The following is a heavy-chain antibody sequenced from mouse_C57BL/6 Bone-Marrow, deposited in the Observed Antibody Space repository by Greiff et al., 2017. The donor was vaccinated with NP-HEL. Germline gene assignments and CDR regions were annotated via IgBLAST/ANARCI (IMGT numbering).Heavy chain of an antibody. CDR1: GYTFTSYW. V-gene: IGHV1-53*01. CDR2: INPSNGGT. D-gene: IGHD2-4*01. Sequence: QVQLQQPGTELVKPGASVKLSCKASGYTFTSYWMHWVKQRPGQGLEWIGNINPSNGGTNYNEKFKSKATLTVDKSSSTAYMQLSSLTSEDSAVYYCGRGGAHDYDGYYAMDYWGQGTSVTVSS. CDR3: GRGGAHDYDGYYAMDY. J-gene: IGHJ4*01.